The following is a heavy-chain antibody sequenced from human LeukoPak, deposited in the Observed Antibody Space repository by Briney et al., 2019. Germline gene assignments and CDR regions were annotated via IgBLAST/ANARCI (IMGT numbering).Heavy chain of an antibody. J-gene: IGHJ4*02. D-gene: IGHD3-3*01. CDR3: AKDGAIFGVVITTYYFDY. Sequence: GGSLRLSCAASGFTFSSYAMSWVRQAPGKGLEWVSAISGSGGSTYYADSVKGRFTISRDNSKNTPYLQMNSLIGEDTAVYYCAKDGAIFGVVITTYYFDYWGQGTLVTVSS. CDR1: GFTFSSYA. V-gene: IGHV3-23*01. CDR2: ISGSGGST.